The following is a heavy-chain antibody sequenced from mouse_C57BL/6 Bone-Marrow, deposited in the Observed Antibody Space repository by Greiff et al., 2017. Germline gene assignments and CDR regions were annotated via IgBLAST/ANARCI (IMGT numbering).Heavy chain of an antibody. CDR3: SRHGFYVGNFDY. V-gene: IGHV5-6*01. D-gene: IGHD2-3*01. Sequence: EVKLVESGGDLVQPGGSLKLSCAASGFTFSSYGMSWVRQTPDKRLEWVATISSGGSYTYYPDIVKGRVTISRDNAKNTLYLQMSNLKSEYTAMYCCSRHGFYVGNFDYWGQGTTLTVSS. J-gene: IGHJ2*01. CDR2: ISSGGSYT. CDR1: GFTFSSYG.